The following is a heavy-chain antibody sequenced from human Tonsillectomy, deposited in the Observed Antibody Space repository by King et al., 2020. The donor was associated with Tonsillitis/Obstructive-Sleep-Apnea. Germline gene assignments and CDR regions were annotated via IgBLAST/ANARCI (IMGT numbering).Heavy chain of an antibody. J-gene: IGHJ4*02. V-gene: IGHV4-39*01. Sequence: REKTYYNPSLKSRVTISVDTSKNQFSLKLSSVTAADTAVYYCARQDSSGWYNFDYWGQGTLVTVSS. D-gene: IGHD6-19*01. CDR2: REKT. CDR3: ARQDSSGWYNFDY.